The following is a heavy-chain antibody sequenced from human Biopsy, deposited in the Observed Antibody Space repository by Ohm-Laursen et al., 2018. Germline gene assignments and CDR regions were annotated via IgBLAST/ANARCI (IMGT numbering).Heavy chain of an antibody. CDR3: ARDVEGFYSYAMDV. Sequence: SLRLSCAASGFTFSNYAMNWARQAPGKGLEWVSAITGSGDSGGKTYYADSVKGRFTISRDNAKSSLFLQMNSLRAEDTAVYYCARDVEGFYSYAMDVWGQGTTVTVSS. CDR1: GFTFSNYA. D-gene: IGHD5-24*01. J-gene: IGHJ6*02. CDR2: ITGSGDSGGKT. V-gene: IGHV3-23*01.